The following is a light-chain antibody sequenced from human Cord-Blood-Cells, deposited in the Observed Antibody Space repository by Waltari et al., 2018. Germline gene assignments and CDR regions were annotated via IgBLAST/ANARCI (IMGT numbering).Light chain of an antibody. J-gene: IGKJ1*01. Sequence: EIVMTQSPATLSVSPGERDTLSCRASQSGSSNLAWYQQKPGQAPRLLIYGASTRATGIPARFRGSGSGPEFTLTISSLQSEDFAVYYCQQYNNWPWTFGQGTKVEIK. CDR3: QQYNNWPWT. CDR2: GAS. CDR1: QSGSSN. V-gene: IGKV3-15*01.